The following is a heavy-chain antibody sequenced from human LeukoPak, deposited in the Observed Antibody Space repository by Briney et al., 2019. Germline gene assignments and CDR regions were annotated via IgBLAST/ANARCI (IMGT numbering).Heavy chain of an antibody. Sequence: SETLSLTCSVSGGSISSYYWTWIRQPPGKALEWIGYIFSSGSAYYNPFLESRVTISLDTSKNHFSLELIYVTAADTAVYYCARRDFYYYYMDVWGKGTTVTVSS. D-gene: IGHD3-3*01. CDR3: ARRDFYYYYMDV. CDR1: GGSISSYY. CDR2: IFSSGSA. J-gene: IGHJ6*03. V-gene: IGHV4-4*09.